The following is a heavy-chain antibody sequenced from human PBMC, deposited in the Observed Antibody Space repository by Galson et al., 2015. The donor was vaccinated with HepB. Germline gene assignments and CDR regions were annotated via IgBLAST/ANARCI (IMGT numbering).Heavy chain of an antibody. J-gene: IGHJ4*02. CDR2: ISAYNGNT. D-gene: IGHD1-26*01. Sequence: VKVSCKASGYTFTSYGISWVRQAPGQGLEWMGWISAYNGNTNYAQKLQGRVTMTTDTSTSTAYMELRSLRSEDTAVYYCAREALSAEPFDYWGQGTLVTVSS. CDR3: AREALSAEPFDY. CDR1: GYTFTSYG. V-gene: IGHV1-18*01.